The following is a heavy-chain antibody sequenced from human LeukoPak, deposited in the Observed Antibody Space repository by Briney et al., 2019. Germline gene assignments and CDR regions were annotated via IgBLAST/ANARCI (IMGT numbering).Heavy chain of an antibody. CDR3: ARGGSYLSAFDI. CDR1: GFTFSSYG. V-gene: IGHV3-23*01. Sequence: GGTLRLSCAASGFTFSSYGMSWVRQAPGKGLEWFSAISGSGGSTYYADSVKGRFTISRDNSKNTLYLQMNSLRAEDTAVYYCARGGSYLSAFDIWGQGTMVTVSS. J-gene: IGHJ3*02. CDR2: ISGSGGST. D-gene: IGHD1-26*01.